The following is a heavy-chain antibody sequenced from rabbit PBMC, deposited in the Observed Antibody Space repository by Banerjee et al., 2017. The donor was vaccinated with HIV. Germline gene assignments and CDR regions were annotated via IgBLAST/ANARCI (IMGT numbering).Heavy chain of an antibody. Sequence: QEQLEESGGDLVKPEGSLTLTCTASGFDFSSDAMCWVRQAPGKGLEWIACIYAGSSGSTYYASWAKGRFTISKTSSTTVTLQMTSLTAADTATYFCARDLAGVIGWNFGLWGQGTLVTVS. J-gene: IGHJ4*01. CDR3: ARDLAGVIGWNFGL. D-gene: IGHD4-1*01. V-gene: IGHV1S45*01. CDR2: IYAGSSGST. CDR1: GFDFSSDA.